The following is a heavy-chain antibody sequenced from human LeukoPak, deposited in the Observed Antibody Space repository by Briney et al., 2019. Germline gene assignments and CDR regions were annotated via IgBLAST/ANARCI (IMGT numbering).Heavy chain of an antibody. CDR1: GFTFSDYG. CDR3: AREAYSSGWAYFDH. Sequence: GGSLRLSCAASGFTFSDYGMNWVRQAPGKGLEWVSYISFSINTKYYGDSVKGRFTISRDNAKNSLYLHMDSLRAEDTAVYYCAREAYSSGWAYFDHWGQGTLVTVSS. D-gene: IGHD6-19*01. CDR2: ISFSINTK. V-gene: IGHV3-48*04. J-gene: IGHJ4*02.